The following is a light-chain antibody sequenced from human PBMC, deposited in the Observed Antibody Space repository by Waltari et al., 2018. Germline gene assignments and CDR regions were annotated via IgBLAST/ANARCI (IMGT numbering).Light chain of an antibody. CDR3: QQYNDWPQT. V-gene: IGKV3-15*01. CDR1: QSVSGN. CDR2: GAS. Sequence: IVMTQSPATLSVSPGERVTLSCRASQSVSGNLAWFQQKPGQGPRLLMYGASTRAAGVPTRFSGSGSGTEFTVTISSLQSEDFAVYYCQQYNDWPQTFGQGTKLETK. J-gene: IGKJ2*01.